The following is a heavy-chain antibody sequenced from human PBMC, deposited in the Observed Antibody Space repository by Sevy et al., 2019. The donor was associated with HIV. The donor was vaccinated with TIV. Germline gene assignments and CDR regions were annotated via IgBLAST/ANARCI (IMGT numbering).Heavy chain of an antibody. D-gene: IGHD5-18*01. CDR2: MKQVGSEK. Sequence: GGSLRLSCAASGFTFSSYWMSWVRQAPGKGLEWVATMKQVGSEKYYVDSVKGRFTISRDNAKHSLYLQMNSLRAEDTAVYYWVRGGLGGFSYSLDCWGQGTLVTVSS. V-gene: IGHV3-7*01. J-gene: IGHJ4*02. CDR3: VRGGLGGFSYSLDC. CDR1: GFTFSSYW.